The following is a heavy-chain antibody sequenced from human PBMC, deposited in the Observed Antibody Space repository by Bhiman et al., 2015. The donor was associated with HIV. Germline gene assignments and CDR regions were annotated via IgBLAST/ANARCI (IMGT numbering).Heavy chain of an antibody. CDR3: ARDATVTQMVRGVPCWFDP. Sequence: EVQLVESGGGLVKPGGSLRLSCEASGFTFSSYSMNWIRQAPGKGLEWVSSISSSSSYIYYADSVKGRFTISRDNAKKSLYLQMNSLRAEDTAVYYCARDATVTQMVRGVPCWFDPWGQGTLVTVSS. J-gene: IGHJ5*02. V-gene: IGHV3-21*02. CDR1: GFTFSSYS. CDR2: ISSSSSYI. D-gene: IGHD3-10*01.